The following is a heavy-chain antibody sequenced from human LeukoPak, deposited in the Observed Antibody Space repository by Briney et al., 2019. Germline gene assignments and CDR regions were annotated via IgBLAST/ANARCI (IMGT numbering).Heavy chain of an antibody. D-gene: IGHD3-22*01. CDR2: ISSSSSYI. V-gene: IGHV3-21*01. CDR1: GFTFSRYW. J-gene: IGHJ4*02. CDR3: ARDYYDSSGYSSPIDY. Sequence: GGSLRLSCAASGFTFSRYWMSWVRQAPGKGLEWVSSISSSSSYIYYADSVKGRFTISRDNAKNSLYLQMNSLRAEDSAVYYCARDYYDSSGYSSPIDYWGQGTLVTVSS.